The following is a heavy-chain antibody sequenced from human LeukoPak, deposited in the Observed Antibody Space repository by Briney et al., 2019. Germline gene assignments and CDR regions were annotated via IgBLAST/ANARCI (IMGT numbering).Heavy chain of an antibody. CDR3: AREVRGAFDI. J-gene: IGHJ3*02. CDR1: GGSFSGYY. D-gene: IGHD2-2*01. CDR2: INHSGST. V-gene: IGHV4-34*01. Sequence: SETLSLTCAVYGGSFSGYYWSWIRQPPGKGLEWIGEINHSGSTNYNPSLKSRVTISVDTSKIQFSLKLSSVTAADTAVYYCAREVRGAFDIWGQGTMVTVSS.